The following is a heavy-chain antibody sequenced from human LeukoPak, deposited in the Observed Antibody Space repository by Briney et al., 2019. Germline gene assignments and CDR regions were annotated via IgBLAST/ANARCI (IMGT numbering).Heavy chain of an antibody. CDR3: ARDPDSSGYYSTAFGY. Sequence: PSETLSLTCAVYGGSFSGYYWSWIRQPPGKGLEWIGEINHSGSTNYSPSLKSRVTLSVDTSKNQFSLKLSSVTAADTAVYYCARDPDSSGYYSTAFGYWGQGTLVTVSS. V-gene: IGHV4-34*01. J-gene: IGHJ4*02. D-gene: IGHD3-22*01. CDR2: INHSGST. CDR1: GGSFSGYY.